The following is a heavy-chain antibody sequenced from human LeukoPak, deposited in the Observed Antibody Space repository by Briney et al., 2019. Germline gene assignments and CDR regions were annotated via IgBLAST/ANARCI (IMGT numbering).Heavy chain of an antibody. CDR2: IDPNSGGT. Sequence: GASVKVSCKASGYTFTGYYMHWVRPAPGQGLEWMGWIDPNSGGTNYAQKFQGRVTMTRDTSISTAYMELSRLRSDDTAVYYCARDPDGGNSDYWGQGTLVTVSS. D-gene: IGHD2-21*01. J-gene: IGHJ4*02. V-gene: IGHV1-2*02. CDR3: ARDPDGGNSDY. CDR1: GYTFTGYY.